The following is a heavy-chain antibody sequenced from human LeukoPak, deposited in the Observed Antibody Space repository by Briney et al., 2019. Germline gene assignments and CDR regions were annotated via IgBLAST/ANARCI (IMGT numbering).Heavy chain of an antibody. V-gene: IGHV4-59*01. Sequence: SETLSLTCTVSGGSISSYYWTWVRQPPGKGLERIGYIYHRGSANYNPSLKSRVTISVDTSKNQLSLTLSSVTAADAAVYYCARAGDYYVSGSYLGYWGQGTLVTVSS. CDR3: ARAGDYYVSGSYLGY. CDR2: IYHRGSA. CDR1: GGSISSYY. J-gene: IGHJ4*02. D-gene: IGHD3-10*01.